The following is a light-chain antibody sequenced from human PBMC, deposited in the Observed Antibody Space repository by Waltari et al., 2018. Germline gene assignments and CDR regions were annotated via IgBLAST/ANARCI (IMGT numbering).Light chain of an antibody. J-gene: IGLJ3*02. CDR3: CSYAGRNIWV. Sequence: QSALTQPASVSGSPGQSITIPCTGTSSNVGFYNLVSWYQQHPDKAPKLLVYEVIERPSGVSRRFSGSKSGNTASLTISGLQAEDEADYYCCSYAGRNIWVFGGGTKVTVL. V-gene: IGLV2-23*02. CDR2: EVI. CDR1: SSNVGFYNL.